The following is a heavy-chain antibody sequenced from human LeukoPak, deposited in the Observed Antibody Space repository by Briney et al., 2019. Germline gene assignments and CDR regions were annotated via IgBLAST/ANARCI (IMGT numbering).Heavy chain of an antibody. CDR3: AGRPTGYSSGYIH. J-gene: IGHJ4*02. V-gene: IGHV3-23*01. Sequence: GGSLRLSCVASGITFSNYAVSWVRQAPEKGLDWVSVISGSAHKIRYADSVKGRFTISRDNSENIVYLQMNNLRVEGTAVYYCAGRPTGYSSGYIHWGQGTLVTVSS. CDR1: GITFSNYA. CDR2: ISGSAHKI. D-gene: IGHD5-18*01.